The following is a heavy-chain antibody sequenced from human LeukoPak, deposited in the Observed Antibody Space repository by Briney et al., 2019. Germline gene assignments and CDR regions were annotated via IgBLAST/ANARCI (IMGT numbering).Heavy chain of an antibody. D-gene: IGHD3-22*01. CDR2: INSDGSST. CDR1: GFTFDDYV. Sequence: GRSLRLSCAASGFTFDDYVMHWVRQAPGKGLVWVSRINSDGSSTSYADSVKGRFTISRDNAKNTLYLQMNSLRAEDTAVYYCARDHRWGLDYYDSSGYPPGAFDIWGQGTMVTVSS. J-gene: IGHJ3*02. CDR3: ARDHRWGLDYYDSSGYPPGAFDI. V-gene: IGHV3-74*01.